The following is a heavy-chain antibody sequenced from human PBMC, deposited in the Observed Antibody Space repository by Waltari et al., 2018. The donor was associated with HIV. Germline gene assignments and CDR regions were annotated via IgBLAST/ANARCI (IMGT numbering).Heavy chain of an antibody. CDR3: TRDLSTYGHEFDY. D-gene: IGHD2-2*01. CDR1: VFNLRSYW. CDR2: INIDGSDT. Sequence: VQLVESGGKLVQPGGSLRPSCAAYVFNLRSYWMHWIRHVPGKGLVWVSHINIDGSDTSYLESVKGRFTISRDNANNTLYLQMNNLRVEDTAMYFCTRDLSTYGHEFDYWGQGTLVTVAS. J-gene: IGHJ4*02. V-gene: IGHV3-74*01.